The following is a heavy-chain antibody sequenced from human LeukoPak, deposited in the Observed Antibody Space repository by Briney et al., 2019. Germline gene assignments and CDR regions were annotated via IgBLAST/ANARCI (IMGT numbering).Heavy chain of an antibody. J-gene: IGHJ4*02. D-gene: IGHD5-18*01. CDR2: ISSSSSYI. CDR1: GFTFSSYS. Sequence: GGSLRLSCAASGFTFSSYSMNWVRQAPGKGLEWVSSISSSSSYIYYADSVRGRFTVPRDNAKNPLYLKMNSLRAEDTAVYYCARLGRGYSYGPDYWGQGTLVTVSS. V-gene: IGHV3-21*01. CDR3: ARLGRGYSYGPDY.